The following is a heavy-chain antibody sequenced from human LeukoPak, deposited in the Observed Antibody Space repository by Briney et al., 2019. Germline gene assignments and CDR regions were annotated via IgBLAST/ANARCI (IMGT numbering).Heavy chain of an antibody. CDR1: GGSFSGYY. V-gene: IGHV4-34*01. J-gene: IGHJ5*02. CDR2: INHSGST. D-gene: IGHD3-10*01. CDR3: ARRRYYGSGNPFDP. Sequence: KPSETLSLTCAVYGGSFSGYYWSWIRQPPGKGLEWIGEINHSGSTNYNPSLKSRVTISVDTSKNQFSLKLSSVTAADTAVYYCARRRYYGSGNPFDPWGQGTLVTVSS.